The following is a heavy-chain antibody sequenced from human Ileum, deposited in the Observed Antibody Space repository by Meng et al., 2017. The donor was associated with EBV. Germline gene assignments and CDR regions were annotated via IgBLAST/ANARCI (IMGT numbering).Heavy chain of an antibody. D-gene: IGHD3-22*01. CDR3: ARESYSDSSGYYSLDY. J-gene: IGHJ4*02. V-gene: IGHV4-4*02. CDR1: GGSISSSNW. Sequence: HVPLKEAGPGLGKPSGTRSLTCGGSGGSISSSNWWSWVRQAPGKGLEWIGEIHHTESTNYNPSLKSRVTISVDKSKNQFSLKLSSVTAADTAVYYCARESYSDSSGYYSLDYWGQGSLVTVSS. CDR2: IHHTEST.